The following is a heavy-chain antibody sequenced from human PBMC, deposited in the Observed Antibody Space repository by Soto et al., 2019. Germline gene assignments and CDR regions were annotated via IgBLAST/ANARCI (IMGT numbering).Heavy chain of an antibody. Sequence: QVQLQESGPGLVKPSETLSLTCTVSGGSISTSYWSWIRQPPGKGLEWLGYVYYIGSTNYNPSLKYRVTISVATSQSEFTLKLESVSAADTAVYYCARDASGLDLWDGRWYFDSWGQGTLVTVSS. CDR1: GGSISTSY. J-gene: IGHJ4*02. CDR3: ARDASGLDLWDGRWYFDS. CDR2: VYYIGST. D-gene: IGHD3-3*01. V-gene: IGHV4-59*01.